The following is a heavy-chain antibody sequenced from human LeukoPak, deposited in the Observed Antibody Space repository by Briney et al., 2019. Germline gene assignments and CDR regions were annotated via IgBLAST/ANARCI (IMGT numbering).Heavy chain of an antibody. Sequence: GGSLRLSCAASGFTFSSYAMSWVRQAPGKGLEWVSAISGSGGSTYYADSVKGRFTVSRDHSQNTLYFQMNSLRAEDTAVYYCARAEWDLIYRHWGQGTLVTVSS. V-gene: IGHV3-23*01. CDR3: ARAEWDLIYRH. CDR1: GFTFSSYA. D-gene: IGHD1-26*01. CDR2: ISGSGGST. J-gene: IGHJ1*01.